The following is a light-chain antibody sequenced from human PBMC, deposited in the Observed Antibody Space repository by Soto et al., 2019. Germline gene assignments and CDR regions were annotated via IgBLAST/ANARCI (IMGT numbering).Light chain of an antibody. CDR3: QKYNSAPLT. CDR2: KAS. V-gene: IGKV1-5*03. Sequence: DIQMTQSPTTLSASVGDRVTISCRASQSISSWLAWYQQKPGQAPNLVIYKASSLKSGVPSRFSGSGSGTEFTLTVSSLQPEDFATYYCQKYNSAPLTFGGGTKVDIK. J-gene: IGKJ4*01. CDR1: QSISSW.